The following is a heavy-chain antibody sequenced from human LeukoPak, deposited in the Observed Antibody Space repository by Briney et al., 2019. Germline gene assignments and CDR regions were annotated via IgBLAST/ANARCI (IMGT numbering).Heavy chain of an antibody. V-gene: IGHV1-2*02. J-gene: IGHJ4*02. D-gene: IGHD5-24*01. CDR1: GYTSTGYS. CDR2: INPNSGGP. CDR3: ARDRPRAPQMATIKLRILGY. Sequence: ASVQVSCKASGYTSTGYSMHWVRQAPGQGLEWMGWINPNSGGPNSAQKFQGRVTMTTDTSISTAYMELSRLRSDDTAVYYCARDRPRAPQMATIKLRILGYWGQGTLVTVSS.